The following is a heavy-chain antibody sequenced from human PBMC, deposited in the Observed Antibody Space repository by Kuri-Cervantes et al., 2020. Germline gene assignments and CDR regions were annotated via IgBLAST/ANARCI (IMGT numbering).Heavy chain of an antibody. CDR2: ISGSGGST. CDR1: GGSISSTSYY. Sequence: ETLSLTCSVSGGSISSTSYYWGWIRQAPGKGLEWVSAISGSGGSTYYADSVKGRFTISRDNSKNTLYLQMNCLRAEDTAVYYCAKAQDIVATIIDYWGQGTLVTVSS. J-gene: IGHJ4*02. V-gene: IGHV3-23*01. CDR3: AKAQDIVATIIDY. D-gene: IGHD5-12*01.